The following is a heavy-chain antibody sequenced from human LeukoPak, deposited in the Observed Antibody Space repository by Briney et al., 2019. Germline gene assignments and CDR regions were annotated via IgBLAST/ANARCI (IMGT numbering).Heavy chain of an antibody. Sequence: SETLSLTCAVYGGSFSGYYWSWIRQPPGKGLEWIGEINHSGSTNYNPSLKSRVTISVDTSKNQFSLKLSSVTAADTAVYYCARDLFAGDSSGYRTHDFDYWGQGTLVTVSS. CDR1: GGSFSGYY. J-gene: IGHJ4*02. V-gene: IGHV4-34*01. D-gene: IGHD3-22*01. CDR2: INHSGST. CDR3: ARDLFAGDSSGYRTHDFDY.